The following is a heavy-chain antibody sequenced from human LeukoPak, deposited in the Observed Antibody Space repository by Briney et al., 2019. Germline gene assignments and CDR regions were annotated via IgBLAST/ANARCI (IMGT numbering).Heavy chain of an antibody. CDR2: IYYSGST. J-gene: IGHJ4*02. CDR1: GGSTSSSSYY. Sequence: PSETLSLTCTVSGGSTSSSSYYWGWIRQPPGKGLEWIGSIYYSGSTYYNPSLKSRVTISVDTSKNQFSLKLSSVTAADTAVYYCARIRYCSSTSCYKGRTYYFDYWGQGTLVTVSS. CDR3: ARIRYCSSTSCYKGRTYYFDY. V-gene: IGHV4-39*01. D-gene: IGHD2-2*02.